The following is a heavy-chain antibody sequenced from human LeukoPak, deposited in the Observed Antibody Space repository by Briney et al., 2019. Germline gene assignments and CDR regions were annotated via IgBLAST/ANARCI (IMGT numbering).Heavy chain of an antibody. CDR3: ARLVIATPNLMNY. CDR2: ISAYNGNT. J-gene: IGHJ4*02. Sequence: GASVKVSCKASGYTFTSYGISWVRQAPGQGLEWMGWISAYNGNTNYAQKLQGRVTITTDTSTRTAYMELRSLRSDYTAVYYCARLVIATPNLMNYWGQGTLVTVSS. D-gene: IGHD2-21*01. CDR1: GYTFTSYG. V-gene: IGHV1-18*01.